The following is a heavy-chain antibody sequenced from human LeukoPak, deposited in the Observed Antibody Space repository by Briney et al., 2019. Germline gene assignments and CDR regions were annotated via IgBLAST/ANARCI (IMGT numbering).Heavy chain of an antibody. CDR3: ARAPFYYDSSGYPYFDG. CDR2: MYTGGST. Sequence: PGGSLRLSCAASGFTISTNYMSWVRQAPGKGLEWVSVMYTGGSTYYADSVEGRFTISRDNSKNTLHLQMNSLRAEDTALYYCARAPFYYDSSGYPYFDGWGQGTLVTVSS. J-gene: IGHJ4*02. CDR1: GFTISTNY. V-gene: IGHV3-53*01. D-gene: IGHD3-22*01.